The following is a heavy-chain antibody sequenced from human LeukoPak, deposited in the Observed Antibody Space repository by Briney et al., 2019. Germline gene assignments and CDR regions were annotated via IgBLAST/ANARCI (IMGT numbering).Heavy chain of an antibody. CDR3: ARGLRGLWFGETDAFDI. J-gene: IGHJ3*02. CDR1: GGSISSSSYY. V-gene: IGHV4-39*07. D-gene: IGHD3-10*01. CDR2: IYYSGST. Sequence: PSETLSLTCTVSGGSISSSSYYWGWIRQPPGKGLEWIGSIYYSGSTYYNPSLKSRVTISVDTSKNQFSLKLSSVTAADTAVYYCARGLRGLWFGETDAFDIWGQGTMVTVSS.